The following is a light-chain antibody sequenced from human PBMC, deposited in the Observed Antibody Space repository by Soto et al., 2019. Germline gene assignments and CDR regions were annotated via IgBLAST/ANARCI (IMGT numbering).Light chain of an antibody. V-gene: IGKV3-11*01. Sequence: DIVLTQSPATLSLSPGERATLSCRASQSVSSSLAWYQQKPGQTPRLLIYDASNRATGIPARFNGSGSGTYFTLTVSSLEPEDFAVYYCQQRSNWPLTFGGGTKVEIK. CDR2: DAS. CDR3: QQRSNWPLT. J-gene: IGKJ4*01. CDR1: QSVSSS.